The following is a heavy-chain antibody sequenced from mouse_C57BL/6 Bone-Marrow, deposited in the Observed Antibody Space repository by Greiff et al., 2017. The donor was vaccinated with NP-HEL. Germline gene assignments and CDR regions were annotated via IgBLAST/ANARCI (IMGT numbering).Heavy chain of an antibody. CDR3: AKFTFQNYDGYYERAMDY. CDR2: IYPGDGDI. V-gene: IGHV1-82*01. J-gene: IGHJ4*01. Sequence: QVQLRESGPELVKPGASVKISCTASGYAFGSSWMNWVKQRPGKGLGWIGRIYPGDGDINYKGKFKGKATLTAEKSSSTTYMQLSSLTSEHSAVYFCAKFTFQNYDGYYERAMDYWGQGTSVTVYS. D-gene: IGHD2-3*01. CDR1: GYAFGSSW.